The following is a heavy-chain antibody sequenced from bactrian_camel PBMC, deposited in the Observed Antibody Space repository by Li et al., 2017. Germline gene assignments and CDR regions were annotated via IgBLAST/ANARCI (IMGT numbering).Heavy chain of an antibody. V-gene: IGHV3S40*01. J-gene: IGHJ4*01. Sequence: VQLVESGGGWVQPGGSLGLSCAASGFTFSTYGMSWVRQAPGKGLEWVGGISGDGRRTAYRDSVMGRLIISRDNAKNTLYLQMNSLRADDPAMYYCAVGLFADFGLGLGTQVTVS. D-gene: IGHD5*01. CDR1: GFTFSTYG. CDR2: ISGDGRRT.